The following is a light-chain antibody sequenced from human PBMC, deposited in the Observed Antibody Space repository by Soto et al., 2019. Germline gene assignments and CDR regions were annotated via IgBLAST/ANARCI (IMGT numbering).Light chain of an antibody. CDR3: QKANSLSLT. V-gene: IGKV1-12*01. CDR2: AAS. Sequence: DIQITQAPSSVSASVLDRVTLTFLASQGISSWLAWYQQKPGEAPKLLIYAASILQSGVPPRFSGSGSGTDFTLTISSLQPEDFATYYCQKANSLSLTCGGGNTGDIK. CDR1: QGISSW. J-gene: IGKJ4*01.